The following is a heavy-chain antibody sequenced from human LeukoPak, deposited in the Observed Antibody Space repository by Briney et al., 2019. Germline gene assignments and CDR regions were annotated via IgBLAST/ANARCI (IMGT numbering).Heavy chain of an antibody. CDR1: GGSISSGNYY. D-gene: IGHD1-14*01. CDR2: IYTSGST. Sequence: SQTLSLTCTVSGGSISSGNYYWSWIRQPAGRGLEWIGQIYTSGSTNYNPSLKSRVTISIDTSKNQVSLKLSSVTAADTAVYFCVRDRTPETRHSFHIWGQGTMVTVSS. J-gene: IGHJ3*02. V-gene: IGHV4-61*09. CDR3: VRDRTPETRHSFHI.